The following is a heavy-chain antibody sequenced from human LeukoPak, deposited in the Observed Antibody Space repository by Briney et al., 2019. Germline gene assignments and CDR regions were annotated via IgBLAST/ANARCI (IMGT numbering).Heavy chain of an antibody. V-gene: IGHV3-23*01. CDR1: GFTFSSYA. J-gene: IGHJ4*02. CDR2: ISGSGAST. Sequence: PGGSLRLSCAASGFTFSSYAMNWVRQAPGKGLEWVSAISGSGASTYYADSVKGRFTISRDNSKTTLFLQMNRLRPEDAAVYYCAKAPVTTCRGAFCYPFDYWGLGTLVTVSS. D-gene: IGHD2-15*01. CDR3: AKAPVTTCRGAFCYPFDY.